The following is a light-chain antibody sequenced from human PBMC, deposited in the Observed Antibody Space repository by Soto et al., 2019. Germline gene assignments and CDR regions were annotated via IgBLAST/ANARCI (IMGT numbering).Light chain of an antibody. CDR2: DAS. Sequence: DIQMTPFPATLSASVGDRVTITCRASQTTNTWLAWYQQKPGTAPKLLIYDASSLEGGVPSRFSASGSGTEFTLTISSLQPDDLATYYCHRYISYPYTFGQGTKVEIK. CDR1: QTTNTW. J-gene: IGKJ2*01. CDR3: HRYISYPYT. V-gene: IGKV1-5*01.